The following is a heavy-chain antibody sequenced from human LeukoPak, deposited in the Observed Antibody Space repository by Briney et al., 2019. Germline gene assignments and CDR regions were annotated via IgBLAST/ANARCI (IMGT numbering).Heavy chain of an antibody. D-gene: IGHD6-19*01. CDR2: IKQDGSEK. CDR1: GFTLSSYW. Sequence: GGSLRLSCAASGFTLSSYWMSWVRQAPGKGLEWVANIKQDGSEKYYVDSVKGRFTISRDNAKNSLYLQMNSLRAEDTAVYYCARGQWLDGYFDYWGQGTLVTVSS. J-gene: IGHJ4*02. V-gene: IGHV3-7*01. CDR3: ARGQWLDGYFDY.